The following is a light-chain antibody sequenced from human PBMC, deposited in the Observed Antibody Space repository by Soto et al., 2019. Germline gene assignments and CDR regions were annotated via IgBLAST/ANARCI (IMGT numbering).Light chain of an antibody. CDR2: EVS. J-gene: IGLJ3*02. CDR3: SSYTSSSTLV. Sequence: QSALTQPASVSGSPGQSITISCTGTSSDVGGYNYVSWYQQHPGKAPKLMIYEVSNRPSGGSNRFSGSKSGNTVSLTISGLQAEDEADYYCSSYTSSSTLVFGGGTKVTVL. V-gene: IGLV2-14*01. CDR1: SSDVGGYNY.